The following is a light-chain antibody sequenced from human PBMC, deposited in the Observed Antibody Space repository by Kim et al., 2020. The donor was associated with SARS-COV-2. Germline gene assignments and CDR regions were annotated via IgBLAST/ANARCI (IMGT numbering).Light chain of an antibody. J-gene: IGKJ5*01. V-gene: IGKV3-20*01. CDR1: QSLSGSY. CDR2: DAS. CDR3: QQYGTAPT. Sequence: ENVLTQSPGTLSLSPGERVTLSCRASQSLSGSYLAWYQQKPGQAPRLLIFDASTRATGIPDRFSGSGSGTDFTLTISRLEAEDFAVYFCQQYGTAPTFGQGKRLEIK.